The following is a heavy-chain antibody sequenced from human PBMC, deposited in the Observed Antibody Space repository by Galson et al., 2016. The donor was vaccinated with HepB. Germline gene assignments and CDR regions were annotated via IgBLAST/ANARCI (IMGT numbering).Heavy chain of an antibody. Sequence: LRLSCAVSGFTFTTYAMSWVRQAPGKGLEWVSSLSNSGGSTDYADSVKGRLTISRDNSNNTLYPQMNSLSVEDPAVYYCAKVLSYYGSGNPPTYYFYGMDVWGQGTTVTVSS. D-gene: IGHD3-10*01. V-gene: IGHV3-23*01. CDR1: GFTFTTYA. CDR3: AKVLSYYGSGNPPTYYFYGMDV. J-gene: IGHJ6*02. CDR2: LSNSGGST.